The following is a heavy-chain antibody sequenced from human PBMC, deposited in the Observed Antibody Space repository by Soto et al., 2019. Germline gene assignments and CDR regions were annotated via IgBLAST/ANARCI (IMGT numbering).Heavy chain of an antibody. J-gene: IGHJ4*02. CDR1: GYAFTGYY. Sequence: ASVKVSCKSSGYAFTGYYIHWVRQVPGQGLEWMGWINPNSGDTNYAQKFQGRVTMTRDTSFSTAYMELSSLRSDDTAVYYCATRYSYVHFWGQGTLVTIYS. D-gene: IGHD5-18*01. CDR2: INPNSGDT. CDR3: ATRYSYVHF. V-gene: IGHV1-2*02.